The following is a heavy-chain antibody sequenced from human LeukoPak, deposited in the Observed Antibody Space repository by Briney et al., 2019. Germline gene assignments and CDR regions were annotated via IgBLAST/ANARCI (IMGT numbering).Heavy chain of an antibody. V-gene: IGHV4-34*01. CDR2: MNHSGST. J-gene: IGHJ3*02. CDR3: ARHGISLGYCSSTSCPTPDAFDI. CDR1: GGSFSGYY. D-gene: IGHD2-2*01. Sequence: SETLSLTCAVYGGSFSGYYWSWIRQPPGKGLEWIGEMNHSGSTYYNPSLKSRVTISVDTSKNQFSLKLSSVTAADTAVYYCARHGISLGYCSSTSCPTPDAFDIWGQGTMVTVTS.